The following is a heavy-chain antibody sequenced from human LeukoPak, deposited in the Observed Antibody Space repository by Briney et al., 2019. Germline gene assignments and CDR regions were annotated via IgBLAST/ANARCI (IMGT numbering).Heavy chain of an antibody. CDR3: ARDLTPRVVSGIRAFDI. CDR1: GYTFTNYG. Sequence: ASVKVSCKASGYTFTNYGVSWVRQAPGQGLEWMGWISVYNGNTNYAQKLQGRVAMTTDTSTSTAYMELRSLRSDDTAVYYCARDLTPRVVSGIRAFDIWDQGTMVTVSS. D-gene: IGHD2-21*02. CDR2: ISVYNGNT. J-gene: IGHJ3*02. V-gene: IGHV1-18*01.